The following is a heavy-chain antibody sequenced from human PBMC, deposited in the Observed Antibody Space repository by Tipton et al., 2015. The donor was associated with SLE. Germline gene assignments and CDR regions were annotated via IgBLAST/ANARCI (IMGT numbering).Heavy chain of an antibody. CDR2: VYFSGSS. V-gene: IGHV4-39*07. D-gene: IGHD6-6*01. J-gene: IGHJ4*02. CDR1: GDSIRSLGYY. CDR3: ACRIAARRSSLIPFDY. Sequence: TLSLTCIVSGDSIRSLGYYWGWIRQSPGKGLEWIGTVYFSGSSYYNPSLEGRVTISVDTSKNQFSLKLSSVTAADTAVYYCACRIAARRSSLIPFDYWGQGTLVTVSS.